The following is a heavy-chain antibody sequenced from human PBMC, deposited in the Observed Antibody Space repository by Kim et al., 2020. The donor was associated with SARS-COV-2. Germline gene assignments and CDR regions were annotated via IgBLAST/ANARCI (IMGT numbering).Heavy chain of an antibody. J-gene: IGHJ4*02. D-gene: IGHD5-12*01. Sequence: NYNPSLKSRITISVDTSKNQSSLKLSSVTAADTAVYYCAASGYDLYYFDYWGQGTLVTVSS. V-gene: IGHV4-59*01. CDR3: AASGYDLYYFDY.